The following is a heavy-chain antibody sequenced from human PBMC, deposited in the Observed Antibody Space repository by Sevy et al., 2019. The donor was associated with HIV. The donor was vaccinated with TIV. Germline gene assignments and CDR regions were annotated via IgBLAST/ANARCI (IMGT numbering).Heavy chain of an antibody. D-gene: IGHD6-6*01. J-gene: IGHJ4*02. CDR2: ISSSSSYI. CDR1: GFTFSSYS. Sequence: GGSLRLSCAASGFTFSSYSMNWVRQAPGKGLEWVSSISSSSSYIYYADSVKGRFTISRDNAKNSLYLQMNSLRAEDTAVYYCARDLGIAAPRAHFDYWGQGTLVTVSS. V-gene: IGHV3-21*01. CDR3: ARDLGIAAPRAHFDY.